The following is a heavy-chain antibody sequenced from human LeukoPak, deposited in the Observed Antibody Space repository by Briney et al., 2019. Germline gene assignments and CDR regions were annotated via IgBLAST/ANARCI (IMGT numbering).Heavy chain of an antibody. D-gene: IGHD3-10*01. CDR1: GYSISSVYY. CDR2: IYHSGST. V-gene: IGHV4-38-2*02. J-gene: IGHJ3*01. CDR3: AKPSNYYGSATDAFDF. Sequence: PSETLSLTCTVSGYSISSVYYWGWIRQPPGKGLEWIGNIYHSGSTYYNPSLKSRVTISVDTSKNHFSLKLNSVTAADTAVYYCAKPSNYYGSATDAFDFWGQGTMVTVSS.